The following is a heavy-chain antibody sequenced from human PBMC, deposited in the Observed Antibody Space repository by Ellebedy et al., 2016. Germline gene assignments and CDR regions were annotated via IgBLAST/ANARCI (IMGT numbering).Heavy chain of an antibody. CDR3: TLSTGGEAFDI. CDR1: GYSISSSNW. J-gene: IGHJ3*02. V-gene: IGHV4-28*01. D-gene: IGHD2-8*02. CDR2: IYYSGTT. Sequence: SETLSLTCAVSGYSISSSNWWGWIRQPPGKGLEWIGFIYYSGTTYYNPSLKSRVTMSVDTSKNQFSLKLSSVTAVDTAVYYCTLSTGGEAFDIWGQGTMVTVSS.